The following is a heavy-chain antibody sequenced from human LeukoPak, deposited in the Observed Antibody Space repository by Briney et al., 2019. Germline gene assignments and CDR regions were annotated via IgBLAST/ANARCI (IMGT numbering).Heavy chain of an antibody. CDR2: IKQDGSEK. V-gene: IGHV3-7*01. CDR1: GFTFTSYW. D-gene: IGHD4-23*01. CDR3: ARDWDSVVTPQWY. Sequence: GGSLRLSCAASGFTFTSYWMSWVRQVPGKGLEWVANIKQDGSEKYYVDSVKGRFTISRDNAKNSLYLQMNSLRAEDTAVYYCARDWDSVVTPQWYWGQGTLVTVSS. J-gene: IGHJ4*02.